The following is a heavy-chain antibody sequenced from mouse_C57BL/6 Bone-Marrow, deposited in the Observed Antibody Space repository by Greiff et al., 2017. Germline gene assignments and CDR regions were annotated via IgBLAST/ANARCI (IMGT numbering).Heavy chain of an antibody. CDR3: ARSGPLGRSCDY. CDR2: IYPTSGRT. CDR1: GYTFTSYW. D-gene: IGHD4-1*01. V-gene: IGHV1-55*01. Sequence: QVQLQQPGAELVKPGASVKMSCKASGYTFTSYWITWVKQRPGQGLEWIGDIYPTSGRTNYNEKFKSKAILTVDTSSNTAYMQLSSLTSEDSAFFYCARSGPLGRSCDYWGQGTALTVSS. J-gene: IGHJ2*01.